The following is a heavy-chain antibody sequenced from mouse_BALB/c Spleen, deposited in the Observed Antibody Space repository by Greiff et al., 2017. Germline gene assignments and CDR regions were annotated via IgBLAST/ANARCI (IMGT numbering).Heavy chain of an antibody. CDR1: GYTFTSYW. CDR2: INPSTGYT. D-gene: IGHD2-4*01. V-gene: IGHV1-7*01. J-gene: IGHJ3*01. Sequence: QVQLKQSGAELAKPGASVKMSCKASGYTFTSYWMHWVKQRPGQGLEWIGYINPSTGYTEYNQKFKDKATLTADKSSSTAYMQLSSLTSEDSAVYYCARSVITGFAYWGQGTLVTVSA. CDR3: ARSVITGFAY.